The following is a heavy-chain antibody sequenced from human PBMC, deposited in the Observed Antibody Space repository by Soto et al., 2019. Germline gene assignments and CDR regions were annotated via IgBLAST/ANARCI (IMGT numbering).Heavy chain of an antibody. J-gene: IGHJ4*02. CDR2: INAANGNT. CDR1: GYTFANSA. D-gene: IGHD1-1*01. V-gene: IGHV1-3*01. Sequence: SVKVSCKASGYTFANSAMHWVRQAPGQRLEWMGWINAANGNTKYSQRFQGRLTISRDTSASTAVMELSGLRYEDTAVYYCARDNNWADYWGQGTLVTVSS. CDR3: ARDNNWADY.